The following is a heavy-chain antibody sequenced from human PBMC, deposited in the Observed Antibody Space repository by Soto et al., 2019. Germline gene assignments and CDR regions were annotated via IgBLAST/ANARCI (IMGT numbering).Heavy chain of an antibody. CDR1: GDSVSSDCY. V-gene: IGHV4-31*03. CDR3: ARVAWEGGELPVFDS. J-gene: IGHJ4*02. Sequence: QVQLQESGPGLVKPSQTLSLTCTVSGDSVSSDCYWSCLRQFPRKGLEGIGYIYYRGSLYYNPSMNSRATISVDTSNNQFSLNLNSVTAADTAVYYCARVAWEGGELPVFDSWGQGIRVTVSS. CDR2: IYYRGSL. D-gene: IGHD3-10*01.